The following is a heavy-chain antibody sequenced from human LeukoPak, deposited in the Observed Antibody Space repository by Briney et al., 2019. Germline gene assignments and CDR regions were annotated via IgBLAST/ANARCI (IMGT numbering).Heavy chain of an antibody. J-gene: IGHJ6*02. D-gene: IGHD3-3*01. CDR1: GVSISSGHYY. CDR3: ARETFSLRSGYYYYRMDV. V-gene: IGHV4-30-2*01. Sequence: PSETLSLTCTVSGVSISSGHYYWSWIRQPPGKGLQWIGFIYHSGSTYYNPSLKSRVTISVDTSKNQFSLNLSSVTAADTAVYYCARETFSLRSGYYYYRMDVWGQGTTVTVSS. CDR2: IYHSGST.